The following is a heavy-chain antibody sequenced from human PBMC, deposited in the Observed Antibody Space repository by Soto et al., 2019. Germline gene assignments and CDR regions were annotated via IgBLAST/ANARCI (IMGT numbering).Heavy chain of an antibody. J-gene: IGHJ4*02. CDR2: INPNSGGT. CDR1: GYTFTGYY. D-gene: IGHD3-9*01. V-gene: IGHV1-2*04. CDR3: ARGNYDILTGYYRPPNFDY. Sequence: ASVKVSCKASGYTFTGYYMHWVRQAPGQGLEWMGWINPNSGGTNYAQKFQGWVTMTRDTSISTAYMELSRLRSDDTAVYYCARGNYDILTGYYRPPNFDYWGQGTLVTVS.